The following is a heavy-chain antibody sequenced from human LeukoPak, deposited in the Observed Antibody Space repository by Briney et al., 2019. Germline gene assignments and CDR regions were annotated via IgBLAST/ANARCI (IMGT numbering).Heavy chain of an antibody. J-gene: IGHJ6*03. CDR2: IYYRVTS. D-gene: IGHD1-26*01. V-gene: IGHV4-59*01. CDR3: AKDRVGATLVGRRENYYYMDV. CDR1: GDSISTYY. Sequence: PSETLSLTCTVSGDSISTYYWSWIRQPPGKGLEWIGYIYYRVTSDYNPSLKSRVTMSVDMSTRQISLKLSSVTAADTAVYYCAKDRVGATLVGRRENYYYMDVWGKGTTVTVSS.